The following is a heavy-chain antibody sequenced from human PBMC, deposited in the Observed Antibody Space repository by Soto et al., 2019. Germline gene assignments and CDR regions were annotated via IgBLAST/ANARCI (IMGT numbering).Heavy chain of an antibody. D-gene: IGHD3-22*01. Sequence: SVKVSCKASGFTFTSSAVQWVRQARGQRLEWIGWIVVGSGNTNYAQKFQERVTITRDMSTSTAYMELSSLRSEGTAVYYCAADHYYDSSGYYYLGYWGQGTLVTVSS. CDR1: GFTFTSSA. J-gene: IGHJ4*02. CDR2: IVVGSGNT. V-gene: IGHV1-58*01. CDR3: AADHYYDSSGYYYLGY.